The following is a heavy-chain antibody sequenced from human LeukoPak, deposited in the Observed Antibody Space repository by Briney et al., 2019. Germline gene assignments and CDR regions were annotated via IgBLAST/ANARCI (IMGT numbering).Heavy chain of an antibody. V-gene: IGHV3-11*04. J-gene: IGHJ3*02. CDR2: IIRSSSTI. CDR1: GFTFSGYY. CDR3: ARAKRNGFDI. Sequence: GGSLRLSCAASGFTFSGYYMSWIRQAPGKGLEWVSYIIRSSSTIYYADSVKGRFTISRDNAKNSLYLQMNSLRAEDTAVYYCARAKRNGFDIWGQGTMVTVSS.